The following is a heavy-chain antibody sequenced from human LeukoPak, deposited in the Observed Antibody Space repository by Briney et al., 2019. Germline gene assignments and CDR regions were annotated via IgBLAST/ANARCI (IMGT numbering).Heavy chain of an antibody. V-gene: IGHV3-23*01. CDR3: AKHLGGWGFFDH. J-gene: IGHJ4*02. D-gene: IGHD6-19*01. CDR1: GFTFSSYA. CDR2: ISGSGGST. Sequence: GGSLRLSCAASGFTFSSYAMSWVRQAPGKGLEWVSAISGSGGSTYYADSVKGRFTTSRDNSKNTLYLQMNSLRAEDTAVYYCAKHLGGWGFFDHWGQGTLVTVSS.